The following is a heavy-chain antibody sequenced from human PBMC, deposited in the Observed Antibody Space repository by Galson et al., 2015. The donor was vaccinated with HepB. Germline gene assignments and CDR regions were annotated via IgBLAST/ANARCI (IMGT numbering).Heavy chain of an antibody. V-gene: IGHV3-7*03. Sequence: SLRLSCAASGFTFTSCWMSWVRQAPGKGLEWVANINQDGSAKFYVDSVKGRFTISRDNAKSSLYLQMNSLRTEDTALYYCAKADSSSWYMLFDYWGQGTLVTVSS. CDR2: INQDGSAK. D-gene: IGHD6-13*01. CDR1: GFTFTSCW. J-gene: IGHJ4*02. CDR3: AKADSSSWYMLFDY.